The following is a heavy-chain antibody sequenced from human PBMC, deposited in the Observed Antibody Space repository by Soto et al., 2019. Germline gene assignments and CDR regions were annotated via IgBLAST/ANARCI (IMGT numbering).Heavy chain of an antibody. Sequence: HVQLRQWGAGLLKPSDTLSLTCAVYGESLNYYYWSWIRQAPGKGLEWIGEFYQGGSTHYNPSVKRRVTISVDLSSQQFSLKLTSVTAADTATSYCARGMWPDRFANWGPGTLVTVSS. CDR2: FYQGGST. V-gene: IGHV4-34*01. D-gene: IGHD2-21*01. J-gene: IGHJ5*02. CDR1: GESLNYYY. CDR3: ARGMWPDRFAN.